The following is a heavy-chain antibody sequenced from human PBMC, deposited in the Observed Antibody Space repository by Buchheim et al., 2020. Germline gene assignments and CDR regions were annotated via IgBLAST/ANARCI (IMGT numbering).Heavy chain of an antibody. CDR3: TTGGDDRFTY. J-gene: IGHJ4*02. D-gene: IGHD2-21*01. V-gene: IGHV3-15*01. CDR2: IKSQNHGATT. CDR1: GLTFSDAY. Sequence: EVQMVESGGGFVKPGESLRLSCAGSGLTFSDAYMTWVRQAPGKGPEWVGRIKSQNHGATTDYAAPVKGRYTISREDSKNQLYLQMNRLRSEDTGVYYCTTGGDDRFTYWGQGTL.